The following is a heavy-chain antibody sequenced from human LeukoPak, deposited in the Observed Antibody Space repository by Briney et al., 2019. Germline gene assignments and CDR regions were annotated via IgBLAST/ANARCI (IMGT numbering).Heavy chain of an antibody. CDR3: ARQSGSSTWSSDY. V-gene: IGHV4-34*01. J-gene: IGHJ4*02. D-gene: IGHD6-13*01. Sequence: SETLSLTCAVYGGSFSGYYWSWIRQPPGKGLEWIGEINHSGSTNYNPSLKSRVTISVDTPKNQFSLNLSSVTAADTAVYYCARQSGSSTWSSDYWGQGTLVTVSS. CDR2: INHSGST. CDR1: GGSFSGYY.